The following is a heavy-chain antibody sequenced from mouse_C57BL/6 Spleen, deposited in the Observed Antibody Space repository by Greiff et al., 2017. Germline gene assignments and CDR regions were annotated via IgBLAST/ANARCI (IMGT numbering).Heavy chain of an antibody. J-gene: IGHJ1*03. CDR3: VSSYYGRRFDV. V-gene: IGHV1-80*01. D-gene: IGHD1-1*01. Sequence: VQLQQSGAELVKPGASVKISCKASGYAFSSYWMNWVKQRPGQGLEWIGQIYPGDGDTNYNGKFKGKATLTVDKSSSPASMQLSSLTSEDSAVYFPVSSYYGRRFDVWGTGTPGTVSA. CDR2: IYPGDGDT. CDR1: GYAFSSYW.